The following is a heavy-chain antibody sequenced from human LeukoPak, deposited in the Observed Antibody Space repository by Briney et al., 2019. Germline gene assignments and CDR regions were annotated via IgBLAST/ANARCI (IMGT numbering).Heavy chain of an antibody. D-gene: IGHD3-22*01. CDR3: ARRSVAYPYDSSGYSPVYYFDY. V-gene: IGHV3-7*01. J-gene: IGHJ4*02. CDR1: GFTFSNYW. Sequence: GGSLRLSCAASGFTFSNYWMSWVRQAPGKGLEWVANIKQDRSEKYYVDSVKGRFTISRDNAKNSLYLQMNSLRAEDTAVYYCARRSVAYPYDSSGYSPVYYFDYWGQGTLVTVSS. CDR2: IKQDRSEK.